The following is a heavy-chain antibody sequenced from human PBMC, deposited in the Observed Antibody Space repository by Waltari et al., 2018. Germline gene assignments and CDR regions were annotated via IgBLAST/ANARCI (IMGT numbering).Heavy chain of an antibody. J-gene: IGHJ1*01. CDR1: GGSISSSSYY. CDR2: IYYSGST. D-gene: IGHD3-22*01. Sequence: QLQLQESGPGLVKPSETLSLTCTVSGGSISSSSYYWGWIRQPPGKGLEWIGSIYYSGSTYYNPSLKSRVTISVDTSKKQFSLKLSSVTAADTAVYYCARGVLYDSSGYQEYFQHLGQGTLVTVSS. V-gene: IGHV4-39*07. CDR3: ARGVLYDSSGYQEYFQH.